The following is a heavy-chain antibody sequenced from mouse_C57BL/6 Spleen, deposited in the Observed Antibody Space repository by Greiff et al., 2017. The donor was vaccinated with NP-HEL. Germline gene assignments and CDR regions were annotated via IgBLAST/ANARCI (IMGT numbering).Heavy chain of an antibody. Sequence: QVQLQQSGAELVRPGTSVKVSCKASGYAFTNYLIEWVKQRPGQGLEWIGVINPGSGGTNYNEKFKGKATLTADKSSSTAYMQLSSLTSEDSAVYFCARRQLRLRAMDYCGQGTSVTVSS. CDR1: GYAFTNYL. CDR2: INPGSGGT. CDR3: ARRQLRLRAMDY. J-gene: IGHJ4*01. D-gene: IGHD3-2*02. V-gene: IGHV1-54*01.